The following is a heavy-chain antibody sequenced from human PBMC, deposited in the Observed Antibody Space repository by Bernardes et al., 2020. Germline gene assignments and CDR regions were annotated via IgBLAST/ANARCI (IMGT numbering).Heavy chain of an antibody. V-gene: IGHV4-59*08. Sequence: SETLSLTCTFSGGSISSYYWNWIRQPPGKGLEWIGYIYYSGSTNYNPSLKSRLTISVDTSKNQFSLKLSSVTAADTAVYYCARGTSSFPRWFDPWGQGTLVTVSS. CDR3: ARGTSSFPRWFDP. CDR2: IYYSGST. CDR1: GGSISSYY. J-gene: IGHJ5*02. D-gene: IGHD3-16*02.